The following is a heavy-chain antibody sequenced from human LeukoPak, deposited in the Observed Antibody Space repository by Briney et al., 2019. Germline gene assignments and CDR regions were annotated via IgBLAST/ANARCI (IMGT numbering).Heavy chain of an antibody. CDR2: IKSKTDGGTT. CDR3: ARNIEMDAFDI. CDR1: GFNFSYYL. Sequence: GGSLRLSCAASGFNFSYYLMSWVRQAPGKGLECVGRIKSKTDGGTTDYAAPVKGRFTISRDDSKNTLYLQMNSLKTEDTAVYYCARNIEMDAFDIWGQGTMVTVSS. J-gene: IGHJ3*02. D-gene: IGHD2/OR15-2a*01. V-gene: IGHV3-15*01.